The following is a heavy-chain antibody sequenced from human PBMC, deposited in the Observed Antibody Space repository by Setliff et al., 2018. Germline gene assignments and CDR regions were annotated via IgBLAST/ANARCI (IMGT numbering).Heavy chain of an antibody. J-gene: IGHJ4*02. CDR1: GYTFTNYW. D-gene: IGHD6-6*01. CDR3: ARDSGSPLDY. V-gene: IGHV5-51*01. Sequence: PGESLKISCKGSGYTFTNYWIAWVRQMPGKGLEYMGIIYPADSDTTYSPSFQGQVTISADKSISTAYLQWSSLKASDTAMYYCARDSGSPLDYWGQGTLVTVSS. CDR2: IYPADSDT.